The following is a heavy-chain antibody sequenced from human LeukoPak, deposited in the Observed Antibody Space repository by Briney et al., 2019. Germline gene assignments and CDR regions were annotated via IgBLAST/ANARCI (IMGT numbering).Heavy chain of an antibody. V-gene: IGHV4-39*01. J-gene: IGHJ4*02. D-gene: IGHD2-21*02. CDR1: GDSITSNSHF. CDR3: ARRSYCGGDCFWLDS. Sequence: PSETLSLTCVVSGDSITSNSHFWGWIRQPPGKGLEWIGSVYFGGTFSYGVTYYSPSFMSRVTISVDASNNQFSLRLNSVTATDTSIYYCARRSYCGGDCFWLDSWGQGTLVTVSS. CDR2: VYFGGTFSYGVT.